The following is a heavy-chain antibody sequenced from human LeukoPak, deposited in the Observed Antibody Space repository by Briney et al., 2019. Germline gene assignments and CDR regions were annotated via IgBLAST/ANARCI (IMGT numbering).Heavy chain of an antibody. V-gene: IGHV3-30*02. CDR2: IWYDGSDK. Sequence: GGSLRLSCAASGFTFSSYGMHWVRQAPGKGLEWVAVIWYDGSDKYYADSVKGRFTISRDNSKNTLYLQMNSLRAEDTAVYYCTTKVIRGNSGDDYDDWGQGTLVTVSS. CDR1: GFTFSSYG. D-gene: IGHD5-12*01. CDR3: TTKVIRGNSGDDYDD. J-gene: IGHJ4*02.